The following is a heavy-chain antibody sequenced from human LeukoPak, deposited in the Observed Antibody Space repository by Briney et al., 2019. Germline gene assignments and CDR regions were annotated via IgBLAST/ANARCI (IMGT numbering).Heavy chain of an antibody. CDR1: GGSISGYY. J-gene: IGHJ4*02. Sequence: PSETLSLTCTVSGGSISGYYWSWIRQPPGKGLEWIGYIYYSGTTNYNPSLKSRVTISVDTSKNQFSLKLSSVTAADTAVYYCARSATVTRAFDYWGQGTLVTVSS. CDR3: ARSATVTRAFDY. CDR2: IYYSGTT. V-gene: IGHV4-59*01. D-gene: IGHD4-17*01.